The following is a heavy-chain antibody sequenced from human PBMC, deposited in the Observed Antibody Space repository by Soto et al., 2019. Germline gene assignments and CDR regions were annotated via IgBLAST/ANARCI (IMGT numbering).Heavy chain of an antibody. Sequence: SETLSLTCTVSGGSISSYYWSWIRQPPGKGLEWIGYIYYSGSTNYNPSLKSRVTISVDTSKNQFSLKLSSVTAADTAVYYCARDYHQPYFDYWGQGTMVTVS. CDR2: IYYSGST. J-gene: IGHJ4*02. CDR3: ARDYHQPYFDY. V-gene: IGHV4-59*01. CDR1: GGSISSYY. D-gene: IGHD2-2*01.